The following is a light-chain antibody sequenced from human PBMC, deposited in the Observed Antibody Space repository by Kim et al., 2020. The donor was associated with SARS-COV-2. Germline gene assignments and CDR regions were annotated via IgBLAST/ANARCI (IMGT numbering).Light chain of an antibody. Sequence: VLTQPPSASGTPGQRVTISCSGSSSNIGGNTVNWYQQLPGTAPKLLMYNDNQRPSGVPDRFSGSKSGTSASLAISGLQSDDEADYYCATWDDSLHGYVFGAGTKVTVL. CDR1: SSNIGGNT. V-gene: IGLV1-44*01. CDR3: ATWDDSLHGYV. J-gene: IGLJ1*01. CDR2: NDN.